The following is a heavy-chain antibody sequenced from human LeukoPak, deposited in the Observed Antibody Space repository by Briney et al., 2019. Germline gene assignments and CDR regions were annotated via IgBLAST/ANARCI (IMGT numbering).Heavy chain of an antibody. CDR3: AKAQERDIVVVPAAIGY. J-gene: IGHJ4*02. V-gene: IGHV3-9*01. D-gene: IGHD2-2*01. CDR2: ISWNSGSI. Sequence: SGGSLRLSCAASGFTFSSYAMSWVRQAPGKGLEWVSGISWNSGSIGYADSVKGRFTISRDNAKNSLYLQMNSLRAEDTALYYCAKAQERDIVVVPAAIGYWGQGTLVTVSS. CDR1: GFTFSSYA.